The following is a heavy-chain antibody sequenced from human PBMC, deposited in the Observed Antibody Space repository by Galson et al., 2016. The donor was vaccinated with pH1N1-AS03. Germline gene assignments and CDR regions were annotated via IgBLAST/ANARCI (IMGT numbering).Heavy chain of an antibody. CDR3: AKEGPPAQLFYYAMDV. CDR1: GFTFSSYS. Sequence: SLRLSCAASGFTFSSYSMNWVRQAPGKGLEWVSYISSSGEGTYYLDSVKGRFTISRDNSKNTVYLQMNSLRVEDTAVYYCAKEGPPAQLFYYAMDVWGHGTTVTVS. D-gene: IGHD2-2*01. J-gene: IGHJ6*02. CDR2: ISSSGEGT. V-gene: IGHV3-23*01.